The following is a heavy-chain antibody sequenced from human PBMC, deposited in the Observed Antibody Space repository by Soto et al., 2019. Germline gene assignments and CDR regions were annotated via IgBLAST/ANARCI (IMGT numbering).Heavy chain of an antibody. V-gene: IGHV1-46*01. Sequence: ASVNVCYKASGYAFFKYFIHLVRQAPGQGLEWIGIINPSRGSPTYGPIFHGRVSLTTDMPTSTVYMELSSLRSEDTAIYYCARPLIRNTIDLWGHGTSVTVSS. D-gene: IGHD1-26*01. CDR2: INPSRGSP. CDR1: GYAFFKYF. J-gene: IGHJ3*01. CDR3: ARPLIRNTIDL.